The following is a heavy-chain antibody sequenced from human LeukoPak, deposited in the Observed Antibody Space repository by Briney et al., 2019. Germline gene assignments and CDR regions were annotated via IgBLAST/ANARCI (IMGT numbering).Heavy chain of an antibody. J-gene: IGHJ4*02. D-gene: IGHD3-16*01. Sequence: GGSLSLSCAASGFTFSSYSMNWVRQAPGKGLEWVSSISSSSSYIYYADSVKGRFTISRDNAKNSLFLQMNSLRADDTAVYYCARDGAHHDMGDYWGQGTLVTVSS. CDR1: GFTFSSYS. CDR2: ISSSSSYI. CDR3: ARDGAHHDMGDY. V-gene: IGHV3-21*01.